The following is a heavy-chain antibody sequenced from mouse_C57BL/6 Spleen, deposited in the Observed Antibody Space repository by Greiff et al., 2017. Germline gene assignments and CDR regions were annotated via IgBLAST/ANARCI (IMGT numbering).Heavy chain of an antibody. CDR1: GYTFTDYE. Sequence: VQLQGSGAELVRPGASVTLSCKASGYTFTDYEMHWVKQTPVHGLEWIGAIDPETGGTAYNQKFKGKAILTADKSSSTAYMELRSLTSEDSAVYYCTRASYYGSSYPWGQGTTLTVSS. J-gene: IGHJ2*01. D-gene: IGHD1-1*01. CDR3: TRASYYGSSYP. CDR2: IDPETGGT. V-gene: IGHV1-15*01.